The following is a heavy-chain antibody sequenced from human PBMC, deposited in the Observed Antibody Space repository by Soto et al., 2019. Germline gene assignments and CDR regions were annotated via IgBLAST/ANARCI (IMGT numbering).Heavy chain of an antibody. D-gene: IGHD6-19*01. CDR3: AREAQGVPPKDSSGHWLGYFDL. V-gene: IGHV3-7*05. Sequence: EVQLVESGGGLVQPGGSLRLSCAASGFTFSSYWMSWVRQAPGKGLEWVANINQDGSDKYHVGSVKGRFTISRDNAKNSLYVQMNSLRAEDTAVYYCAREAQGVPPKDSSGHWLGYFDLWGRGTLVSVSS. CDR2: INQDGSDK. CDR1: GFTFSSYW. J-gene: IGHJ2*01.